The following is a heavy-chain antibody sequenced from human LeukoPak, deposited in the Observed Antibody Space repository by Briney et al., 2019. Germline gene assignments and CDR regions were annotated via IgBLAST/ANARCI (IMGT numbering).Heavy chain of an antibody. V-gene: IGHV1-2*02. CDR2: INPNSGDT. CDR3: ARDKFGSWFDP. CDR1: GYTFTGYY. D-gene: IGHD3-16*01. Sequence: ASVKVSCKASGYTFTGYYIHWVRQAPGQGLEWMGWINPNSGDTNYAQKLQGRVTMTTDTSTSTAYMELRSLRSDDTAVYYCARDKFGSWFDPWGQGTLVTVSS. J-gene: IGHJ5*02.